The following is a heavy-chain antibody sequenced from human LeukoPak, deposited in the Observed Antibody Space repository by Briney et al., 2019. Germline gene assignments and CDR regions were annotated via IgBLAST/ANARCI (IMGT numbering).Heavy chain of an antibody. D-gene: IGHD2-2*01. CDR3: ARPHSSTDFYAFDI. CDR1: GGSISDYY. J-gene: IGHJ3*02. V-gene: IGHV4-4*09. Sequence: PSETLSLTCTVSGGSISDYYWSWIRQPPGTGLERIGYIRTSGSTNYSPSLASRVTMSVDTSKNQISLKLRSVTAADTAVYYCARPHSSTDFYAFDIWGQGTMVTVSS. CDR2: IRTSGST.